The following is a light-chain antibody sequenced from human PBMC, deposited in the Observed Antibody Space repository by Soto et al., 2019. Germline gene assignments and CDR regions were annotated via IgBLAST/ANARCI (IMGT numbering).Light chain of an antibody. CDR3: HQYYSTPWT. CDR1: QSIGTY. V-gene: IGKV1-39*01. CDR2: AAS. J-gene: IGKJ1*01. Sequence: DIQMTQSPSSLSASVGDRVTITCRASQSIGTYLHWYQQKAGKAPKLLIYAASNLQSGVPSLFSGSGSGKDFTLSINSLQPEDFSTYYCHQYYSTPWTFGQGTKLEIK.